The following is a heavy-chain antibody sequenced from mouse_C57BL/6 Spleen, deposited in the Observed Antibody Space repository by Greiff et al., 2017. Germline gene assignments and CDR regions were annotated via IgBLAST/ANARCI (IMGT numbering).Heavy chain of an antibody. CDR3: ARRGDYYDYDYCAMDC. CDR1: GYTFTSYW. Sequence: QVQLQQPGAELVKPGASVKMSCKASGYTFTSYWITWVKQRPGQGLEWIGDIYTGSGSTNYNEKFKNKATLTVDTTSSTAYMQLSSLTSEVSAVYDCARRGDYYDYDYCAMDCWGQGTSVTVSS. V-gene: IGHV1-55*01. D-gene: IGHD2-4*01. CDR2: IYTGSGST. J-gene: IGHJ4*01.